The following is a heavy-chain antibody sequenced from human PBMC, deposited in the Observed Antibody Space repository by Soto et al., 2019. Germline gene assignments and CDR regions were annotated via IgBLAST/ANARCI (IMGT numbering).Heavy chain of an antibody. D-gene: IGHD3-3*01. Sequence: SETLSLTCTVSGGSISSGGYYWSWIRQHPGKGLEWIGYIYYSGSTNYNPSLKSRVTISVDTSKNQFSLKLSSVTAADTAVYYCARGLNRITIFGVVIRPYYFDYWGQGTLVTVSS. CDR2: IYYSGST. V-gene: IGHV4-31*03. J-gene: IGHJ4*02. CDR1: GGSISSGGYY. CDR3: ARGLNRITIFGVVIRPYYFDY.